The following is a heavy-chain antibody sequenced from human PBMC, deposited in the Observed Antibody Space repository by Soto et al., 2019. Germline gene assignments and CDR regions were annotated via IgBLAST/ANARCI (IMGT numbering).Heavy chain of an antibody. CDR1: GGSISTYY. V-gene: IGHV4-59*12. J-gene: IGHJ4*02. CDR2: IDYSGST. CDR3: ARVTYSSSSTNFDY. Sequence: SETLSLTCTVSGGSISTYYWSWVRHPPGKGLEWIGYIDYSGSTKYNPSLKSRVAISVDTSKNQFSLKLSSVTAADTAVYYCARVTYSSSSTNFDYWGQGTLVTVSS. D-gene: IGHD6-6*01.